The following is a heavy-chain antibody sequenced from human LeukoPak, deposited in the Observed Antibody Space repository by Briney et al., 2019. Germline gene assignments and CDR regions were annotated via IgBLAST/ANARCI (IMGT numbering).Heavy chain of an antibody. V-gene: IGHV4-39*01. CDR3: ARPLTARYFDWLPSFDY. D-gene: IGHD3-9*01. CDR2: IYYSGST. J-gene: IGHJ4*02. CDR1: GGCISSSSYY. Sequence: SETLSLTCTVSGGCISSSSYYWGWIRQPPGKGLEWIGSIYYSGSTYYNPSLKSRVTISVDTSKNQFSLKLSSVTAADTAVYYCARPLTARYFDWLPSFDYWGQGTLVTVSS.